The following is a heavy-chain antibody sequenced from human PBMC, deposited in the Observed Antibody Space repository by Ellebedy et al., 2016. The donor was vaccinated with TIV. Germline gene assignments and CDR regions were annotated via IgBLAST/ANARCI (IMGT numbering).Heavy chain of an antibody. CDR3: SSHVDTSMTH. V-gene: IGHV3-7*01. Sequence: GESLKISXAASGFTFSNYWMTWVRQAPGKGLEWVANINPDGSVKYYVDSVKGRFTISRDDAKDSLYLQMNSLRAEDTAVYYCSSHVDTSMTHWGQGTLVTVSS. CDR1: GFTFSNYW. J-gene: IGHJ4*02. CDR2: INPDGSVK. D-gene: IGHD5-18*01.